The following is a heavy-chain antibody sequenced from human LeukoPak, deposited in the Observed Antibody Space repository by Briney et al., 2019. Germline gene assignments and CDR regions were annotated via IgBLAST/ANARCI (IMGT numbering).Heavy chain of an antibody. Sequence: PSETLSLTCTVSGGSISSYYWSWIRRPPGKGLEWIGYIYYSGSTNYNPSLKSRITISIDTSKKQFSLKLTSVTAADTAVYYCAKAARYCSSTNCHFDYWGQGALVTVSS. V-gene: IGHV4-59*01. CDR1: GGSISSYY. CDR3: AKAARYCSSTNCHFDY. J-gene: IGHJ4*02. CDR2: IYYSGST. D-gene: IGHD2-2*01.